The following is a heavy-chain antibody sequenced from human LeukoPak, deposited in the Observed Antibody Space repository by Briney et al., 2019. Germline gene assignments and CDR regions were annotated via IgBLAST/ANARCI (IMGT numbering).Heavy chain of an antibody. CDR2: IKGDGSEK. D-gene: IGHD2-2*01. CDR1: GFTLNNYW. Sequence: GGSLRLSCAASGFTLNNYWMSWVRQAPGKGLEWVTNIKGDGSEKYYVESVKDRFTISRDNAKNSLYLQMNSLRAEDTAVYYCARGSTQNDYWGQGTLVTVSS. CDR3: ARGSTQNDY. V-gene: IGHV3-7*01. J-gene: IGHJ4*02.